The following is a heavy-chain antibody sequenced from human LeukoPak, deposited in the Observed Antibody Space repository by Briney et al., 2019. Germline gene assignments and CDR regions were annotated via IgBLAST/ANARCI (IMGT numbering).Heavy chain of an antibody. Sequence: PGGSLRLSCAASGFAVSSNYTSWVRQAPGKGLECVSVIGNDGRTYYVNSVKGRFTISRDISKNMLYLQMNSLRADDTAVYYCARDLNYRLTVTTPFDRWFDPWGQGTLVTVSS. J-gene: IGHJ5*02. D-gene: IGHD4-17*01. CDR3: ARDLNYRLTVTTPFDRWFDP. CDR1: GFAVSSNY. V-gene: IGHV3-53*01. CDR2: IGNDGRT.